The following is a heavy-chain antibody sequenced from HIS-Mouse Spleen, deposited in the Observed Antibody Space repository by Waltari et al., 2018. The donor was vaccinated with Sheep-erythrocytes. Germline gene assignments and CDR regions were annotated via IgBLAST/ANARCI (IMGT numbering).Heavy chain of an antibody. CDR2: IYYSGST. V-gene: IGHV4-39*01. J-gene: IGHJ4*02. D-gene: IGHD3-22*01. CDR1: GGSISSSSYY. Sequence: QLQLQESGPGLVKPSETLSLTCTVSGGSISSSSYYWGWIRQPPGKGLEWIGSIYYSGSTYYNPSLKSRVTISVYTSKNQFSLKLSSVTAADTAVYYCARLYYYDSSGYYFDYWGQGTLVTVSS. CDR3: ARLYYYDSSGYYFDY.